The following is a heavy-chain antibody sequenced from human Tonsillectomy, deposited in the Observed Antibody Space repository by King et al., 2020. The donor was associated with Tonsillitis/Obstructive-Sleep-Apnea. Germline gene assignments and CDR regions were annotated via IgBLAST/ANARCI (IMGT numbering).Heavy chain of an antibody. CDR3: ARDADIVVVGARARGSFYI. D-gene: IGHD2-15*01. J-gene: IGHJ3*02. Sequence: VQLVESGGGVGQPGRSLRLSCAASGFTFSSYALHWVRQAPGKGLEWAAVISYDGIKKYYADSVKGRFTISRDNSKNTLYLQMNSLRNEDTAVYDCARDADIVVVGARARGSFYIWGEGTPVSVSS. CDR2: ISYDGIKK. V-gene: IGHV3-30*01. CDR1: GFTFSSYA.